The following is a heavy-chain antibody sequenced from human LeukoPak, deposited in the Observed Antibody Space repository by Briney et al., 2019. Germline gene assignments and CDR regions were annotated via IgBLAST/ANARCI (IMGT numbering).Heavy chain of an antibody. CDR3: ARPKHTRYRAVAAPGVFDI. CDR1: GFTFSDYY. Sequence: GGSLRLSCAASGFTFSDYYMSWIRQAPGKGLEWVSYISSSGSTIYYADSVKGRFTISRDNAKNSLYLQMNSLRAEDTAVYYCARPKHTRYRAVAAPGVFDIWGKGKMVPFSS. D-gene: IGHD6-19*01. J-gene: IGHJ3*02. V-gene: IGHV3-11*01. CDR2: ISSSGSTI.